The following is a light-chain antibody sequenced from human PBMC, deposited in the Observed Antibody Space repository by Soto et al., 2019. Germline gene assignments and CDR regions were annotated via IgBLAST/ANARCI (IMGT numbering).Light chain of an antibody. CDR1: QGINSY. Sequence: DIQLTQSPSFLSASVGDRVTITCRASQGINSYLAWYQQQPGKAPKLLIYTASTLQTGVPSRFSGSGSGTEFTLTISSLQPEDFATYYCQQLNNYPYTFGQGTKLEIK. CDR3: QQLNNYPYT. CDR2: TAS. V-gene: IGKV1-9*01. J-gene: IGKJ2*01.